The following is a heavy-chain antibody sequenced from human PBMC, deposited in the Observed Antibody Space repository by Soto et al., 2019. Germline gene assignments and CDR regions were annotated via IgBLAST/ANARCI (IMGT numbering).Heavy chain of an antibody. CDR2: ITSSGGGT. CDR1: GFTFSAYV. D-gene: IGHD1-26*01. CDR3: AKDPGELLRTYYYYGMDV. V-gene: IGHV3-23*01. Sequence: EVEVLESGGGLVQPGGSLRLSCAASGFTFSAYVMSWVRQAPGKGLEWVSSITSSGGGTYYADSVKGRFTVSRDNSKNTVYLQMNSLRAEDTAVYYCAKDPGELLRTYYYYGMDVWGQGTTVTVSS. J-gene: IGHJ6*02.